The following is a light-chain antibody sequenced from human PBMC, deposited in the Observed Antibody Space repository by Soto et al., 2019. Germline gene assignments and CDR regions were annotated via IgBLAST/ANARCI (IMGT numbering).Light chain of an antibody. J-gene: IGLJ2*01. CDR2: GNS. CDR1: SSNIGAGYD. CDR3: QSYDSIL. V-gene: IGLV1-40*01. Sequence: QSVLTQPPSVSGAPGQRVTISCTGSSSNIGAGYDVHWYQQLPGTAPKLLIYGNSNRPSGVPDRFSGSKSGTSASLAITGLQAEDEADYYCQSYDSILFGGGTKVTVL.